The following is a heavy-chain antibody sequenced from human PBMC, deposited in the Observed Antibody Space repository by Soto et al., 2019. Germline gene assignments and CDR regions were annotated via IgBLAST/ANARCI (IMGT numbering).Heavy chain of an antibody. Sequence: QAQVVPSGAEVRKPGSSVTLSCKASDGTFNSYAIAWVRQAPGQGLEWMGGIIPYYNTLNYAQKFQDRVTITADDSPNTVYMELSSLISDDTAVYFCASGASRWYPYYFDSWAQGTLVTVSS. CDR3: ASGASRWYPYYFDS. CDR1: DGTFNSYA. CDR2: IIPYYNTL. V-gene: IGHV1-69*01. J-gene: IGHJ4*02. D-gene: IGHD6-13*01.